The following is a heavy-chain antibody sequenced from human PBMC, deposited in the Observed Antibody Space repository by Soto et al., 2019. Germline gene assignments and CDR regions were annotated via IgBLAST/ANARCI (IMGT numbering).Heavy chain of an antibody. J-gene: IGHJ6*02. CDR1: GYTFTSYA. V-gene: IGHV1-3*01. CDR2: INAGNGNT. D-gene: IGHD6-13*01. Sequence: QVQLVQSGAEVKKPGASVKVSCKASGYTFTSYAMHWLRQAPGQRLEWMGWINAGNGNTKYSQKFQGRVTITRDTSASTDYMERSSLSSEGTAVYYCAGRIAARNYYYYGMDVLGQGTTVTVSS. CDR3: AGRIAARNYYYYGMDV.